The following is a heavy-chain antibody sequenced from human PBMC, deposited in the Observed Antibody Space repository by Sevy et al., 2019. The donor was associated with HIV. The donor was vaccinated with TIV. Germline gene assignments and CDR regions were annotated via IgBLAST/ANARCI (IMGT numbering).Heavy chain of an antibody. J-gene: IGHJ6*02. CDR3: GKDLAGLGYYYHYGMDL. V-gene: IGHV3-30*18. CDR2: ISYDGSNK. Sequence: GGSLRLSCAASGFTFSSYCMHWVRQAPGKGLEWVAVISYDGSNKYYADSVKGRFTIARENSKNTLYLQMNSLRAEDTAVYYCGKDLAGLGYYYHYGMDLWGQGTTVTVSS. CDR1: GFTFSSYC.